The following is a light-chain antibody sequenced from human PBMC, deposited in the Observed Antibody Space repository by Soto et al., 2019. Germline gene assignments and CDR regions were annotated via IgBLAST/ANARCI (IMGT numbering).Light chain of an antibody. V-gene: IGKV3-20*01. Sequence: ENVLTQSPGTLSLSPGERATLSCRASQAVTNSFFAWYLQKPGQAPRLLIYGTSSRATGISDRFSGSGSGTGFTLTISRLEAEDFVVYYCQQYSTLPHTFGQGTKLEVK. J-gene: IGKJ2*01. CDR1: QAVTNSF. CDR2: GTS. CDR3: QQYSTLPHT.